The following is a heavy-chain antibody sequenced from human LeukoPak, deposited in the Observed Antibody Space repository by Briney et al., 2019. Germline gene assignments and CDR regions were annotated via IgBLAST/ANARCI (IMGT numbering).Heavy chain of an antibody. V-gene: IGHV4-38-2*02. D-gene: IGHD3-10*01. Sequence: SETLSLTCAVSGYSISSGYYWGWIRQPPGKGLEWIGSIYHSGSTYYNPSLKSRVTISVDTSKNQFSLKLSSVTAADTAVYYCARDQWFGDQYYYCMDVWGKGTTVTVSS. J-gene: IGHJ6*04. CDR3: ARDQWFGDQYYYCMDV. CDR2: IYHSGST. CDR1: GYSISSGYY.